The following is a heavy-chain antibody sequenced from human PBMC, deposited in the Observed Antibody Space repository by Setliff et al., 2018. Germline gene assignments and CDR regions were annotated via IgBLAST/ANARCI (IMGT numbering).Heavy chain of an antibody. CDR2: IYDSGSS. Sequence: KSSETLSLTCTASGGSVSNSGFFWGWLRQAPGKGLEWIGNIYDSGSSNYNASLKSRLIITRDTSKNQISLKLTSVTAADTAVYYCGRGFSRIEGWGNWFDPWGQGILVTVSS. CDR3: GRGFSRIEGWGNWFDP. D-gene: IGHD2-15*01. V-gene: IGHV4-39*01. CDR1: GGSVSNSGFF. J-gene: IGHJ5*02.